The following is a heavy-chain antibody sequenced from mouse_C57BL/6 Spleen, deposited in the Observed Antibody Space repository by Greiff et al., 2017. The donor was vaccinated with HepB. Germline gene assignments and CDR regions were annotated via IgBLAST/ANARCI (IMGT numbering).Heavy chain of an antibody. CDR3: ARGPTVVGLGSVDY. J-gene: IGHJ2*01. CDR2: IYPGSGNT. Sequence: QVQLQQSGAELVRPGASVKLSCKASGYTFTDYYINWVKQRPGQGLEWIARIYPGSGNTYYNEKFKGKATLTAEKSSSTAYMQLSSLTSEDSAVYFCARGPTVVGLGSVDYWGQATTLKVSS. V-gene: IGHV1-76*01. CDR1: GYTFTDYY. D-gene: IGHD1-1*01.